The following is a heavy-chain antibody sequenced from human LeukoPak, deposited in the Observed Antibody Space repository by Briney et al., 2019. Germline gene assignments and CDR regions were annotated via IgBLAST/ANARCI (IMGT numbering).Heavy chain of an antibody. D-gene: IGHD4/OR15-4a*01. CDR3: AKEIGGAYFDY. Sequence: GGSLRLSCAASGFTFSIYAMSWVRQAPGKGLEWASAISATDSRPYYADSVKGRFTISRDNSKSTLYLQLNGLRGEDTAIYYCAKEIGGAYFDYWGQGTLVTVSS. CDR1: GFTFSIYA. V-gene: IGHV3-23*01. J-gene: IGHJ4*02. CDR2: ISATDSRP.